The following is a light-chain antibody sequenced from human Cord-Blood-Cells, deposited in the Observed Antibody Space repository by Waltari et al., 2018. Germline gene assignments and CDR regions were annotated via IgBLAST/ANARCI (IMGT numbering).Light chain of an antibody. CDR3: QAWDSSTVV. Sequence: QPPSVSVSPGQTASITCSGDKLGDKYACWYQQKPGQSPVLVIYQDSKRPSGIPERFSGSNSGNTATLTISGTQAMDEADYYCQAWDSSTVVFGGGTKLTVL. CDR2: QDS. V-gene: IGLV3-1*01. J-gene: IGLJ2*01. CDR1: KLGDKY.